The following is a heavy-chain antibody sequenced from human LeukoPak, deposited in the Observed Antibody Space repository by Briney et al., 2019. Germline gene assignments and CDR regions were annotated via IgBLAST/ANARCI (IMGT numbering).Heavy chain of an antibody. CDR3: ARERVYGMDV. J-gene: IGHJ6*02. Sequence: SQTLSLTCAVSGGSISSGGYSWSWIRQPPGKGLEWIGYIYHSGSTYYNPSLKSRVTISVDRSKNQFSLKLSSVTAADTAVYYCARERVYGMDVCGQGTTVTVSS. V-gene: IGHV4-30-2*01. CDR1: GGSISSGGYS. CDR2: IYHSGST.